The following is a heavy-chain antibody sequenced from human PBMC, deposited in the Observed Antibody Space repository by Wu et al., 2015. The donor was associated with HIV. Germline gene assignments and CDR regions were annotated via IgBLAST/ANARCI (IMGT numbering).Heavy chain of an antibody. CDR1: GYTFTGYY. CDR3: ARQRAYTSGWYIFDY. J-gene: IGHJ4*02. V-gene: IGHV1-2*02. CDR2: INPYSADT. Sequence: VKKPGASMKVSCKTSGYTFTGYYIHWVRQAPGQGLEWMGWINPYSADTNYAQKFQDRLTMTRDTSINTAYLEVNRLRFDDTAVYYCARQRAYTSGWYIFDYWGQGTLVTVSS. D-gene: IGHD6-19*01.